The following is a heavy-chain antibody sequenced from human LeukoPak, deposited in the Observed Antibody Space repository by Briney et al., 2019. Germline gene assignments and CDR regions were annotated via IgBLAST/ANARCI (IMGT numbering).Heavy chain of an antibody. CDR1: GGSISSSNW. CDR3: ATGKGQLWSEAFDY. J-gene: IGHJ4*02. CDR2: IYHSGST. V-gene: IGHV4-4*02. D-gene: IGHD5-18*01. Sequence: SGTLSLTCAVSGGSISSSNWWSWVRQPPGKGLEWIGEIYHSGSTNYNPSLKSRVTISVDKSKNQFSLKLSSVTAADTAVYYCATGKGQLWSEAFDYWGQGTLVTVSS.